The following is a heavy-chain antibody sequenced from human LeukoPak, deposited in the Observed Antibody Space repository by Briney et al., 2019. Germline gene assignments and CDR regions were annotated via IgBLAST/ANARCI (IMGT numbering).Heavy chain of an antibody. D-gene: IGHD5-18*01. Sequence: PSETLSLTCAVYGGSFSGYYWSWIPQPPRKGLEWIGEITHSGSTNYNPSLKSRDTTSVDTPKNQFSLNQSSVTPPNTPLCFTWRGYRGLGDYWGQGTLVTVSS. CDR3: WRGYRGLGDY. V-gene: IGHV4-34*03. CDR2: ITHSGST. CDR1: GGSFSGYY. J-gene: IGHJ4*02.